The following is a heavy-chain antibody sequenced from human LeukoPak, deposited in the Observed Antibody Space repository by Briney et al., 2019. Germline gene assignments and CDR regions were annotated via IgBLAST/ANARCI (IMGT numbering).Heavy chain of an antibody. Sequence: GGSLRLSCAASGFTFSTYWMSWVRQAPGKGLEWVANIKEDGSEKYYVDSVKGRFTISRDDAKNSLYLQMNSLRAEDTAVYYCAKESHYYDSSGYVDYWGQGTLVTVSS. CDR1: GFTFSTYW. CDR2: IKEDGSEK. CDR3: AKESHYYDSSGYVDY. D-gene: IGHD3-22*01. J-gene: IGHJ4*02. V-gene: IGHV3-7*03.